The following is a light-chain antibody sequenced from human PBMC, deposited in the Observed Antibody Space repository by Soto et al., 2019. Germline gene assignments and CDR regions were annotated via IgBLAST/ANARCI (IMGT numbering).Light chain of an antibody. CDR1: QSVSSNY. CDR3: QRYGSSPLT. J-gene: IGKJ4*01. CDR2: DAS. V-gene: IGKV3-20*01. Sequence: EIVLTQSPGTLSLSPGERATLSCRASQSVSSNYLAWYKQKPGQAPRLLIYDASSRATGIPDRFSGSGSGTDFTLTISRLEPEDFAVYYCQRYGSSPLTFGGGTKVEIE.